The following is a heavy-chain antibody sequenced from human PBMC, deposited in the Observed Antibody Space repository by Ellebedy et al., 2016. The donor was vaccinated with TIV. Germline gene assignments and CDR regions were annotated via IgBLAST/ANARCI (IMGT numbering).Heavy chain of an antibody. Sequence: ASVKVSXKASGYTFTGYYMHWVRQAPGQGLEWMGWINPNSGGTNYAQKFQGRVTMTRDTSISTAYMELSRLRSDDTAVYYCARGMVISKPTPDYYYYDGMDVWGQGTTVTVSS. D-gene: IGHD3-22*01. V-gene: IGHV1-2*02. CDR3: ARGMVISKPTPDYYYYDGMDV. J-gene: IGHJ6*02. CDR1: GYTFTGYY. CDR2: INPNSGGT.